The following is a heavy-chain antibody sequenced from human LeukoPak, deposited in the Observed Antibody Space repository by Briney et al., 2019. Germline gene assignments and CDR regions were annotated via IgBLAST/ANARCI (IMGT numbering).Heavy chain of an antibody. D-gene: IGHD6-19*01. Sequence: PGGSLRLSCAASGFSLSSYGMNWVRQAPGKGLEWVSYISSSSSTIYYADSVKGRFTISGDNAKNSLYLQMNSLRDEDTAVYYCARQVNSIAVAGMSNYWGQGTLVTVSS. J-gene: IGHJ4*02. CDR3: ARQVNSIAVAGMSNY. CDR1: GFSLSSYG. CDR2: ISSSSSTI. V-gene: IGHV3-48*02.